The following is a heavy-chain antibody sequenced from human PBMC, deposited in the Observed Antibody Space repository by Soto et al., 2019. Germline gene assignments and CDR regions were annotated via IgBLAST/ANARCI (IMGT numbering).Heavy chain of an antibody. CDR2: VYYGGST. CDR3: AREYGSSWFRFDY. J-gene: IGHJ4*02. V-gene: IGHV4-30-4*01. Sequence: NPSETLSLTCTVSGGSISSAYEYWSWIRQPPGKGLEWIGYVYYGGSTHYRPSLKSRVIISVDTSKNQFSLRLSSVTAADTAVYYCAREYGSSWFRFDYWGQGTLVTVSS. D-gene: IGHD6-13*01. CDR1: GGSISSAYEY.